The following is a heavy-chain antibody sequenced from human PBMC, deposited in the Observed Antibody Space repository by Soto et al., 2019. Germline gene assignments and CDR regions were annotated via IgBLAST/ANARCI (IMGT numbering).Heavy chain of an antibody. CDR1: GYAFTGYY. Sequence: SLKVPCEYSGYAFTGYYIHWVRQAPGQGLEWMGWINPNSGGTNYAQKFQGRVTMTRDTSISTAYMELSRLRSDDTAVYYCASLSGGSCLWGQGTLVTVSS. D-gene: IGHD2-15*01. J-gene: IGHJ4*02. CDR2: INPNSGGT. V-gene: IGHV1-2*02. CDR3: ASLSGGSCL.